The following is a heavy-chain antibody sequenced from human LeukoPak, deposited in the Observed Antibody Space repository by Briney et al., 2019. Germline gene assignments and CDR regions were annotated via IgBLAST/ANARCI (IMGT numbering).Heavy chain of an antibody. CDR3: ARPILARAWYYMDV. Sequence: GASVKVSCKASGYTFNGHYMHWVRQAPGQGLEWMGWINPNSGGTNYAQKFQGRVTMTRDTSISTAYMELSRLRSDDTAVYYCARPILARAWYYMDVWGKGTTVTVSS. V-gene: IGHV1-2*02. J-gene: IGHJ6*03. CDR2: INPNSGGT. CDR1: GYTFNGHY. D-gene: IGHD6-6*01.